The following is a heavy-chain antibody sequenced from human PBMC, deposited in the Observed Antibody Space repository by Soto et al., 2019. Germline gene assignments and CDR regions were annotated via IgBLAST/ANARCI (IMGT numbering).Heavy chain of an antibody. V-gene: IGHV1-8*01. Sequence: GASVKVYWKASGYAFTSYDIHWVRQATGQGLEWMGWMNPNSGNTGYAQKFQGRVTMTRNTSISTAYMELSSLRSEDTAVYYCARGKARRSGWPGSWFDPWGQGTLVTVSS. CDR1: GYAFTSYD. J-gene: IGHJ5*02. D-gene: IGHD6-19*01. CDR2: MNPNSGNT. CDR3: ARGKARRSGWPGSWFDP.